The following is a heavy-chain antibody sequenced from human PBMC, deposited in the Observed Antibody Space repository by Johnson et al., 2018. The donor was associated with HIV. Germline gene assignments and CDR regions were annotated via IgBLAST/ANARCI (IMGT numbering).Heavy chain of an antibody. CDR3: ARAKVNWTQGDAFDV. CDR1: GFTLSIYG. CDR2: IWYDGSNK. J-gene: IGHJ3*01. Sequence: QMQLVESGGGVVQPGRSLRLSRAASGFTLSIYGLPWVRQSPGKWLSWVAVIWYDGSNKYYAASVQGRFTISRDNSKNTLYLQMYSLRADDTAVYYCARAKVNWTQGDAFDVWGQGTMVTVAS. D-gene: IGHD1-1*01. V-gene: IGHV3-33*01.